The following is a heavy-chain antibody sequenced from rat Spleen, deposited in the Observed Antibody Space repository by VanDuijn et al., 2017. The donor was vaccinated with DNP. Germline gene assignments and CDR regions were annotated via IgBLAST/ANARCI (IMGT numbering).Heavy chain of an antibody. V-gene: IGHV5-31*01. CDR3: ASQTGFAY. J-gene: IGHJ3*01. D-gene: IGHD5-1*01. Sequence: EVQLLESGGDLVQPGRSLKLSCVASGFTFNNFWMTWIRPVPGKGLEWVASISSSGGSTYYPDYVKGRFTISRDNPKNTLYLQMNSLRSEDTATYYCASQTGFAYWGQGTLVTVSS. CDR1: GFTFNNFW. CDR2: ISSSGGST.